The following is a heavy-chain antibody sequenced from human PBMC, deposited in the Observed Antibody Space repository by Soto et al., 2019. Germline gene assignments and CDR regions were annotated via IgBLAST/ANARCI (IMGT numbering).Heavy chain of an antibody. V-gene: IGHV4-34*01. D-gene: IGHD6-13*01. CDR3: ARGGAAAGRAPNDY. CDR2: INHSGST. Sequence: SETLSLTCAVYGGSFSGYYWSWIRQPPGKGLEWIGEINHSGSTNYNPSPKSRVTISVDTSKNQFSLKLSSVTAADTAVYYCARGGAAAGRAPNDYWGQGTLVTVSS. CDR1: GGSFSGYY. J-gene: IGHJ4*02.